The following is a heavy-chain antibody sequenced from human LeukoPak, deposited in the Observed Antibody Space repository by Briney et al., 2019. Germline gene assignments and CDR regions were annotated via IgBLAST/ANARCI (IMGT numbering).Heavy chain of an antibody. Sequence: AEPLSLTCTVSGGSLSSTSSYWGWIRQPPGRGLELIGYIHYGGNTNYNPSLKSRVTISFDTSKNPFSLTLISATAADTAVYYCARLPGGYWGQGTLVIVSS. CDR3: ARLPGGY. V-gene: IGHV4-39*01. CDR1: GGSLSSTSSY. D-gene: IGHD1-26*01. J-gene: IGHJ4*02. CDR2: IHYGGNT.